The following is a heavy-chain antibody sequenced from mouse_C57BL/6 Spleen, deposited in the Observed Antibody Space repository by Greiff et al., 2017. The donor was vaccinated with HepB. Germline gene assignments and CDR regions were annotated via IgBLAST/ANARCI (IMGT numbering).Heavy chain of an antibody. J-gene: IGHJ2*01. Sequence: EVQLQESGPGLVKPSQSLSLTCSVTGYSITSGYYWNWIRQFPGNKLEWMGYISYDGSNNYNPSLKNRISITRDTSKNQFFLKLNSVTTEDTATYYCARDPYDYDGGYFDYWGQGTTLTVSS. V-gene: IGHV3-6*01. CDR2: ISYDGSN. CDR1: GYSITSGYY. CDR3: ARDPYDYDGGYFDY. D-gene: IGHD2-4*01.